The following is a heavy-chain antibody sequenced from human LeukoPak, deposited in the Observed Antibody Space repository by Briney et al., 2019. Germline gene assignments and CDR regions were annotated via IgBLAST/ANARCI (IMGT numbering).Heavy chain of an antibody. Sequence: GGSLRLSCSASGFSFISYGMHWIRQAPGKGLEWVAVIWYDGKNKYYTDSVRGRFTISRDNSKNTLYLQMNSLRAEDTAMYYCAKARSYCGGDCSLYAFDIWGQGTMVTVSS. CDR3: AKARSYCGGDCSLYAFDI. D-gene: IGHD2-21*01. J-gene: IGHJ3*02. V-gene: IGHV3-33*06. CDR1: GFSFISYG. CDR2: IWYDGKNK.